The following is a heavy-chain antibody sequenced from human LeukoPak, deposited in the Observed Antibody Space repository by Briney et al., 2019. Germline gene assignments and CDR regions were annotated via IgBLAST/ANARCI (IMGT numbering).Heavy chain of an antibody. CDR3: ARYSSGWYFDL. V-gene: IGHV1-2*02. D-gene: IGHD6-19*01. CDR2: INPNSGGT. CDR1: GYTFTGYY. Sequence: ASVKVSCKTSGYTFTGYYMHWVRQAPGQGLEWMGWINPNSGGTNYARKFQGRVTMTRDTSISTAYMELTRLRSDDTAGYYCARYSSGWYFDLWGRGTLVTVSS. J-gene: IGHJ2*01.